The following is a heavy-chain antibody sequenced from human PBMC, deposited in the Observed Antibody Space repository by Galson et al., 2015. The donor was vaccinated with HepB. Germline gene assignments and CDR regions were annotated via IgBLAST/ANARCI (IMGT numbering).Heavy chain of an antibody. J-gene: IGHJ2*01. V-gene: IGHV1-69*13. CDR3: TMPAIVVVPAATRGEVIEDL. Sequence: SVKVSCKASGGTFSSYAISWVRQAPGQGLEWMGGIIPIFGTANYAQKFQGRVTITADESTRTAYMELSSLRSEDTAVYYCTMPAIVVVPAATRGEVIEDLWGRGTLVTVSS. D-gene: IGHD2-2*01. CDR1: GGTFSSYA. CDR2: IIPIFGTA.